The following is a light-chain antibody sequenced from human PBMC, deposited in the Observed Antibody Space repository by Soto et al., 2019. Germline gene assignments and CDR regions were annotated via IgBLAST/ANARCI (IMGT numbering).Light chain of an antibody. CDR3: QQYGSSPPYT. V-gene: IGKV3-20*01. CDR1: QSVSNNY. CDR2: GSS. Sequence: EVVLTQSPGTLSLSPGERATLSCRASQSVSNNYFAWYQQKPGQAPRLLIFGSSGRATGIPDRFSGSGSGTDFTLTISRLEPEDFAVYYCQQYGSSPPYTFGQGTKLDIK. J-gene: IGKJ2*01.